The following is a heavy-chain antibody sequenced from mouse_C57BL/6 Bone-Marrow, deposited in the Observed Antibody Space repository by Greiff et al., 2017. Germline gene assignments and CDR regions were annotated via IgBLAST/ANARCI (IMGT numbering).Heavy chain of an antibody. V-gene: IGHV5-17*01. Sequence: EVQGVESGGGLVKPGGSLKLSCAASGFTFSDYGMHWVRQAPEKGLEWVAYISSGSSTIYDADTVKGRFTISRDNAKNTLFLQMTSLRSEDTAMYYCATFDVWGTGTTVTVSS. CDR3: ATFDV. CDR1: GFTFSDYG. J-gene: IGHJ1*03. CDR2: ISSGSSTI.